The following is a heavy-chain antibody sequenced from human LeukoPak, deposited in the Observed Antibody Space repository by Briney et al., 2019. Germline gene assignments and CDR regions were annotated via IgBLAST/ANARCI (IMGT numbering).Heavy chain of an antibody. D-gene: IGHD2-2*02. CDR2: IYYSGST. Sequence: SETLSLTCTVSGGSISSGGYYWSWIRQHPGKGLXXXXXIYYSGSTYYNPSLKSRVTISVDTSKNQFSLKLSSVTAADTAVYYCARVKIAAINYYYYMDVWGKGTTVTVSS. CDR1: GGSISSGGYY. CDR3: ARVKIAAINYYYYMDV. V-gene: IGHV4-31*03. J-gene: IGHJ6*03.